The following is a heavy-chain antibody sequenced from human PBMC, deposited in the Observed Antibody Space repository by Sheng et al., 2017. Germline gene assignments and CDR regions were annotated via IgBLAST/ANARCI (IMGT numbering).Heavy chain of an antibody. CDR3: AREARAGRYPDD. J-gene: IGHJ4*02. V-gene: IGHV1-69*13. CDR1: GGTFSSYG. CDR2: IIPIFATP. Sequence: QVQLVQSGAEVKKPGSSVQVSCKASGGTFSSYGFSWVRQAPGQGLEWMGGIIPIFATPKYAQKFQGRVTITADESTRSVYLDLSSLRSEDTAFYYCAREARAGRYPDDWGQGTLVSVSS. D-gene: IGHD3-10*01.